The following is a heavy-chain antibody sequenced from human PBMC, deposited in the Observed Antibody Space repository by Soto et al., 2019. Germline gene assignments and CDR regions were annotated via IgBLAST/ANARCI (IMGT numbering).Heavy chain of an antibody. D-gene: IGHD6-19*01. CDR2: ISGDGSDK. V-gene: IGHV3-30*03. CDR1: GFTFSDFG. J-gene: IGHJ4*02. Sequence: QVQLVESGGGVVQPERSLRLSCATYGFTFSDFGMHWVRQAPGKGLEWVATISGDGSDKYYAGSVRGRFTICRDNSKNALYLQMNSLRTDDTAVYYCVRGTAVARQHFANWGQGTLVSVSS. CDR3: VRGTAVARQHFAN.